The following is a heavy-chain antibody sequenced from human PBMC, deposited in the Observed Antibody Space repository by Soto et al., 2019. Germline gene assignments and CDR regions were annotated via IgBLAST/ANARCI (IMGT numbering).Heavy chain of an antibody. Sequence: QVLLVQSGAEVKKPGASVKVSCKASGYTFTRYDINWVRQATGQGLEWMGWMNPNSGNTVYVQKFQGRVTMTKDTSISTAYMELSSLRSEDTAVYYCARGNKVTGYYGMDVWGQGITVTVSS. CDR1: GYTFTRYD. V-gene: IGHV1-8*01. CDR2: MNPNSGNT. CDR3: ARGNKVTGYYGMDV. J-gene: IGHJ6*02. D-gene: IGHD2-21*02.